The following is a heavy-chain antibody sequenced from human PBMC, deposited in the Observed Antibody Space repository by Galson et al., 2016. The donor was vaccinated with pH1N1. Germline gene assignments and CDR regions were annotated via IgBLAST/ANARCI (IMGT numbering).Heavy chain of an antibody. CDR2: IYLGGSLF. CDR1: GYNFASSW. J-gene: IGHJ3*02. CDR3: ARQNDYGDYRGDAFDI. V-gene: IGHV5-51*01. D-gene: IGHD4-17*01. Sequence: QSGAEVKKPGESLKISCKGSGYNFASSWIGWVRQMPGKGLEWMGIIYLGGSLFRYSPSFQGQVTISADKSINIVYLQWSSLKASDTAIYYCARQNDYGDYRGDAFDIWGQGTMVTVSS.